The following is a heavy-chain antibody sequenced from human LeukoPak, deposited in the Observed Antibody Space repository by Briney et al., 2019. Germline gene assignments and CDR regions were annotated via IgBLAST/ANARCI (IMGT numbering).Heavy chain of an antibody. V-gene: IGHV3-23*01. CDR2: FSVRGGGT. CDR3: ANHRVGDYYDSSGKYYFDY. J-gene: IGHJ4*02. D-gene: IGHD3-22*01. Sequence: GGSLRLSCAAFGFTFSSYYMSWVRQAPGKGLEWVSSFSVRGGGTFYTDSVKGRFTISRDNSKNTLYLQMNTLRAEDTAVYYCANHRVGDYYDSSGKYYFDYWGQGTLVTVSS. CDR1: GFTFSSYY.